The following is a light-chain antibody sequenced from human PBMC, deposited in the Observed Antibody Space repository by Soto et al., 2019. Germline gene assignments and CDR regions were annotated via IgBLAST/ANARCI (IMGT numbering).Light chain of an antibody. CDR1: QFVSSTY. CDR2: GAS. V-gene: IGKV3-20*01. CDR3: QQYYSLPLT. J-gene: IGKJ3*01. Sequence: EVVLTQSPGTLSLSPGARATLSCRASQFVSSTYLAWYQQRPGQAPRLLIYGASSRATARESGVPDRFSGSGSETDFTLTISSLQPEDVAVYYCQQYYSLPLTFGPGTKVDI.